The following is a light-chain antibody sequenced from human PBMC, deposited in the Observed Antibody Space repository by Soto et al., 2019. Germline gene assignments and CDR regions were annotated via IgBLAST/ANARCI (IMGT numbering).Light chain of an antibody. CDR3: QHYNRYSEA. Sequence: IVLTHNPSTLSVSAGERATLSCRASQSVSSNLAWYQQKPGQAPRLLIYGASTRATGIPARFSGSGSGTEFTLTFSSLQPDDFATYYCQHYNRYSEACGQGTKVDIK. V-gene: IGKV3-15*01. CDR1: QSVSSN. J-gene: IGKJ1*01. CDR2: GAS.